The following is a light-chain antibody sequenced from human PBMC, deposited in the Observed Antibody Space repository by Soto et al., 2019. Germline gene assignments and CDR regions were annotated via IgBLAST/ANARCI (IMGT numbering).Light chain of an antibody. J-gene: IGKJ4*01. V-gene: IGKV3-11*01. CDR3: QQRNSWPLT. CDR1: QNVGGY. Sequence: EIVLTQSPATLSLSPGERATLSCRASQNVGGYLAWYQQKPGQAPRLLISDASNRAAGIPARFSGIGSGTDITLTIGSLEPEDFAVYYCQQRNSWPLTFGGGTKVEIK. CDR2: DAS.